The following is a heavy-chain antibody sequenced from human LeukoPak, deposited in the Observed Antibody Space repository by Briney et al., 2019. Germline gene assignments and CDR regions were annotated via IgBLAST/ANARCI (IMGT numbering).Heavy chain of an antibody. J-gene: IGHJ4*02. CDR3: AKVMTATVVTAPDY. V-gene: IGHV3-30*02. Sequence: GGSLRLSCAASGFTFSSYGMHWVRQAPGKGLEWVAFIRYDGSNKYYADSVKGRFTISRDNSKNTLYLQMNGLRAEDTAVYYCAKVMTATVVTAPDYWGQGTLVTVSS. CDR2: IRYDGSNK. D-gene: IGHD4-23*01. CDR1: GFTFSSYG.